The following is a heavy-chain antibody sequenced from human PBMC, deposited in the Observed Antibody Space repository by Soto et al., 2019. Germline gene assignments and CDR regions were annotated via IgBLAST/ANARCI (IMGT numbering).Heavy chain of an antibody. CDR3: ASEEEAMVTKIGDYYYDVLDV. CDR2: TYYRSKWYN. Sequence: SQTLSLTCAISGDSVSSNIAAWNWIRQSPSRGLEWLGRTYYRSKWYNDYAVSVKSRITINPDTSKDQFSLQLNSVTPDDTAVYYCASEEEAMVTKIGDYYYDVLDVWGQGTTVTVSS. CDR1: GDSVSSNIAA. D-gene: IGHD5-18*01. V-gene: IGHV6-1*01. J-gene: IGHJ6*02.